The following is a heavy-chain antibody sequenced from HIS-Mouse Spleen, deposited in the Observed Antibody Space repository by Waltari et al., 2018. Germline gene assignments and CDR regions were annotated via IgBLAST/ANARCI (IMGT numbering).Heavy chain of an antibody. CDR3: AREIPYSSSWYDWYFDL. D-gene: IGHD6-13*01. J-gene: IGHJ2*01. CDR1: GGSISSSSYY. V-gene: IGHV4-39*07. CDR2: IYYSGST. Sequence: QLQLQESGPGLVKPSETLSLTCTVSGGSISSSSYYWGWIRQPPGKGLEWIGSIYYSGSTSSNPSLTSRVTISVDTSKNPFSLKLSSVTAADTAVYYCAREIPYSSSWYDWYFDLWGRGTLVTVSS.